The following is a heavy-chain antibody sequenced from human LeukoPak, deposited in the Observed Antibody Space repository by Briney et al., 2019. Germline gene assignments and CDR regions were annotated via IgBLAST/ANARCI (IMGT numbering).Heavy chain of an antibody. V-gene: IGHV3-30*18. CDR3: AKDLGWSGYYLDY. J-gene: IGHJ4*02. Sequence: PGRSLRLSCAASGFTFSSYGMHWVRQAPGKGLEWVAVISYDGSNKYYADSVKGRFTISRDNSKNTLYLQMNSLRAEDTAVYYCAKDLGWSGYYLDYWGQGTLVTVSS. CDR2: ISYDGSNK. CDR1: GFTFSSYG. D-gene: IGHD3-3*01.